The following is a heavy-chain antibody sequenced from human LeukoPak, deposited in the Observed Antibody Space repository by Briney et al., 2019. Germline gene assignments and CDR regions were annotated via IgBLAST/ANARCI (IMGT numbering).Heavy chain of an antibody. V-gene: IGHV3-23*01. Sequence: QPGGSLRLSCAASGYTFSSYAMSWVRQAPGKGPEWVSAISGSGGSTYYADSVKGRFTISRDNSKNTLYLQMNSLRADDTAVHYCARDRGIVVVTADYWGQGTLVTVSS. D-gene: IGHD3-22*01. J-gene: IGHJ4*02. CDR2: ISGSGGST. CDR1: GYTFSSYA. CDR3: ARDRGIVVVTADY.